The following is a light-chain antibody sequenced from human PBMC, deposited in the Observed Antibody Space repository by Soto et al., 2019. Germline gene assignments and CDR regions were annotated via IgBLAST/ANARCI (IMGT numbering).Light chain of an antibody. CDR3: QQYGSSPLIT. CDR2: GAS. Sequence: EMVLRQSPGTLSLSPGERATLSCRASQSVSSSYLAWYQQKPGQAPRLLIYGASSRATGIPDRFSGSGSGTDLTLTISRLEPEDFAVYYCQQYGSSPLITFGQGTRLEI. CDR1: QSVSSSY. V-gene: IGKV3-20*01. J-gene: IGKJ5*01.